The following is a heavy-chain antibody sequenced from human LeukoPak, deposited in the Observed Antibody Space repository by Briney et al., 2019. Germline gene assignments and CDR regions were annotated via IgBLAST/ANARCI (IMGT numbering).Heavy chain of an antibody. CDR1: GGPISSYY. J-gene: IGHJ6*03. CDR3: ARVRDSSGYDYYYYMDV. V-gene: IGHV4-59*01. Sequence: SETLSLTCTVSGGPISSYYWSWIRQPPGKGLEWIGYIYYSGSTNYNPSLKGRVTISVDTSKNQFYLKLSSVTAADTAVYYCARVRDSSGYDYYYYMDVWGKGTTVTVSS. CDR2: IYYSGST. D-gene: IGHD3-22*01.